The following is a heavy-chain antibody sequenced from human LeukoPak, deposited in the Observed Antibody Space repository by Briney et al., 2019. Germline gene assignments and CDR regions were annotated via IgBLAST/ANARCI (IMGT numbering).Heavy chain of an antibody. D-gene: IGHD3-10*01. CDR2: INHSGST. V-gene: IGHV4-34*01. Sequence: SETLSLTCNVSGISVSRGYYWSWIRQPPGKGLEWIGEINHSGSTNYNPSLKSRVTISVDTSKNQFSLKLSSVTAADTAVYYCAREGDTMVRGVREYYYGMDVWGQGTTVTVSS. CDR1: GISVSRGYY. CDR3: AREGDTMVRGVREYYYGMDV. J-gene: IGHJ6*02.